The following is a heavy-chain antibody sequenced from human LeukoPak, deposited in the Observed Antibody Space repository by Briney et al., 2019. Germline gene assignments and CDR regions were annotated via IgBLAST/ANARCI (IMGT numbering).Heavy chain of an antibody. Sequence: PGRSLRLSCAASGFTFSSYGMHWVRQAPGKGLEWVAVIWYDGSNKYYADSVKGRFTISRDNSKNTLYLRMNSLRAEDTAVYYCAKDLEGAAAPQDYWGQGTLVTVSS. D-gene: IGHD6-13*01. CDR3: AKDLEGAAAPQDY. CDR1: GFTFSSYG. CDR2: IWYDGSNK. J-gene: IGHJ4*02. V-gene: IGHV3-33*06.